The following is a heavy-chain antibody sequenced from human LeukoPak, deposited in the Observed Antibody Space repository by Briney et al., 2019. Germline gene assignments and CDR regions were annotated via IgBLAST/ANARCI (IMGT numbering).Heavy chain of an antibody. D-gene: IGHD2-2*01. CDR1: GGTFSSYA. J-gene: IGHJ3*02. CDR3: ANLGYCSSTSCHDAFDI. CDR2: IIPIFGTA. V-gene: IGHV1-69*05. Sequence: GASVKVSCKASGGTFSSYAISWVRQAPGQGLEWMGGIIPIFGTASYAQKFQGRVTITTDESTSTAYMELSSLRSEDTAVYYCANLGYCSSTSCHDAFDIWGQGTMVTVSS.